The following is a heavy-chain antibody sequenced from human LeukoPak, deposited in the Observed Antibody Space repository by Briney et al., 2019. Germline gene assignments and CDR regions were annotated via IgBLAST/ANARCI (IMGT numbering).Heavy chain of an antibody. CDR2: ISYDGSNK. CDR1: GFTFSSYA. Sequence: PRGSLRLSCAASGFTFSSYAMHWVRQAPGKGLEWVAVISYDGSNKYYADPVKGRFTISRDNSKNTLYLQMNSLRAEDTAVYYCARDFPHYCSSTSCYSYYYYYGMDVWGQGTTVTVSS. CDR3: ARDFPHYCSSTSCYSYYYYYGMDV. J-gene: IGHJ6*02. V-gene: IGHV3-30*04. D-gene: IGHD2-2*01.